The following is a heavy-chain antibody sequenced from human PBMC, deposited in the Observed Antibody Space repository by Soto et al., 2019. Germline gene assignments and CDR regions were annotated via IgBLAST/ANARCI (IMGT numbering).Heavy chain of an antibody. J-gene: IGHJ3*02. CDR3: TQNYDILTGYEDYAFDI. CDR1: GFTFSGSA. V-gene: IGHV3-73*01. Sequence: GGSLRLSCAASGFTFSGSAMHWVRQASGKGLEWVGRIRSKANSYATAYAASVKGRFTISRDDSKNTAYLQMNSLKTEDTAVYYCTQNYDILTGYEDYAFDIRAQRTTVTGSS. D-gene: IGHD3-9*01. CDR2: IRSKANSYAT.